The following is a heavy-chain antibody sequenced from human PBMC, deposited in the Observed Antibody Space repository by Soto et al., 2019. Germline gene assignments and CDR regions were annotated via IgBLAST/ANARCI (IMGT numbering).Heavy chain of an antibody. CDR1: GGSISSSSYY. Sequence: PSETLSLTCTVSGGSISSSSYYWGWIRQPPGKGLEWIGSIYYSGSTYYNPSLKSRVTISVDTSKNQFSLKLSSVTAADTAVYYCARHKANTIFGVVNDYWGQGTLVTVSS. CDR2: IYYSGST. V-gene: IGHV4-39*01. J-gene: IGHJ4*02. D-gene: IGHD3-3*01. CDR3: ARHKANTIFGVVNDY.